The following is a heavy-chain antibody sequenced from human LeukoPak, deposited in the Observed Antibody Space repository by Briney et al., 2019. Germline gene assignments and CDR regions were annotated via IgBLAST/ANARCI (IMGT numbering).Heavy chain of an antibody. V-gene: IGHV3-23*01. CDR3: AKGAQLVNVQGWFDP. Sequence: GGSLRLSCAASGLTFSSYAMSWVRQAAGKGLEWVSGISGSGDSTYYADSVKGRFTISRDNSKNTLYLQMNSLRAEDTAVYYCAKGAQLVNVQGWFDPWGQGTLVTVSS. CDR2: ISGSGDST. D-gene: IGHD6-13*01. J-gene: IGHJ5*02. CDR1: GLTFSSYA.